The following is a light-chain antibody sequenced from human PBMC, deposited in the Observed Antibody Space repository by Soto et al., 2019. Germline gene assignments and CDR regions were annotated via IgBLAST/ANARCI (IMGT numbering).Light chain of an antibody. J-gene: IGLJ1*01. CDR3: CSYASSTIYV. Sequence: QSVLTQPASLSGSPGQSITISCTGTSSDVGGYNFVSWYQQLPGNAPKLLIYDVTIRPSGVSDRFSSSKSVTTASLTISGLQAEDEADYYCCSYASSTIYVFGTGTKVTV. CDR2: DVT. V-gene: IGLV2-14*03. CDR1: SSDVGGYNF.